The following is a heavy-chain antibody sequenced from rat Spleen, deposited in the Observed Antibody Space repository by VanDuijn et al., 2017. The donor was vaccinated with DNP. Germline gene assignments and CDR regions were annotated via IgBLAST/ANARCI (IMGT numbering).Heavy chain of an antibody. CDR2: ISTGGGDI. Sequence: EVQLVESGGGLVQPGRSLKLSCVASGITFSNHFMAWVRQAPTKGLEWVASISTGGGDIHYRDSVKGRFVISKDDAQTTLYLQMDSLRSEDTATYYCTTDKSVITMMVVIPRLDYWGQGVMVTVSS. CDR3: TTDKSVITMMVVIPRLDY. CDR1: GITFSNHF. D-gene: IGHD1-12*02. V-gene: IGHV5-27*01. J-gene: IGHJ2*01.